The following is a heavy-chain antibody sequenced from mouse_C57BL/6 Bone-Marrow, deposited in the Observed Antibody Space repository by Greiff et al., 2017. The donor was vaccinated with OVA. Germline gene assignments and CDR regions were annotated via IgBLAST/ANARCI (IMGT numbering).Heavy chain of an antibody. CDR3: ARSSIYYEYDRVDD. J-gene: IGHJ2*01. V-gene: IGHV1-64*01. Sequence: VQLQQPGAELVKPGASVKLSCKASGYTFTSYWMHWVKQRPGQGLEWIGMIHPNSGSTNYNEKFKSKATLSVDKSSSTAYMQLSSLTSEDSAVYYCARSSIYYEYDRVDDWGQGTTLTVSS. CDR1: GYTFTSYW. CDR2: IHPNSGST. D-gene: IGHD2-4*01.